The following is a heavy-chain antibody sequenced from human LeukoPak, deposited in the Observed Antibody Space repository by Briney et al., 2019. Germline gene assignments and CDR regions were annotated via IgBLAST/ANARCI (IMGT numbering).Heavy chain of an antibody. CDR3: ARANLPGIAVAGSIEFDP. CDR1: GRSISSYY. D-gene: IGHD6-19*01. J-gene: IGHJ5*02. V-gene: IGHV4-59*01. CDR2: IYYSGST. Sequence: RPSETLSLTCTASGRSISSYYWSWIRQPPGKGLEWIGYIYYSGSTNYNPSLKSRVTISVDTSKNQLSLKLSSVTAADTAVYHCARANLPGIAVAGSIEFDPWGQGTLVTVSS.